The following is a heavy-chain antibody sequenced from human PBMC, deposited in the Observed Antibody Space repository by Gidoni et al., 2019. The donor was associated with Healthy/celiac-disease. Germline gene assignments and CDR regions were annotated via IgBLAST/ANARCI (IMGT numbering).Heavy chain of an antibody. Sequence: QVQLQQWGAVLLKPSAPLSLTCAVYGGSFSGYYWGWIRQPPGKGLEWIGEINHSGSTNYNPSLKSRVTISVDTSKNQFSLKLSSVTAADTAVYYCAGGYYYYYYYMDVWGKGTTVTVSS. CDR2: INHSGST. V-gene: IGHV4-34*01. CDR1: GGSFSGYY. J-gene: IGHJ6*03. CDR3: AGGYYYYYYYMDV.